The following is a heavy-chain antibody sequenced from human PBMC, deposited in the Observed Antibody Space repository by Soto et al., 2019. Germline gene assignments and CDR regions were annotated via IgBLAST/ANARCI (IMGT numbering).Heavy chain of an antibody. CDR1: GFMFTSSA. D-gene: IGHD3-3*01. CDR3: AAVPVLRFLKWLPAYFDY. CDR2: LVVGSGNT. Sequence: GASVKVYCKTSGFMFTSSAVQWVRQARGQRPEWIGWLVVGSGNTHYEQHFQERVTLTRDMSKGTAYMELRSLRSEDTAVYYCAAVPVLRFLKWLPAYFDYWGQGTLVTVSS. V-gene: IGHV1-58*01. J-gene: IGHJ4*02.